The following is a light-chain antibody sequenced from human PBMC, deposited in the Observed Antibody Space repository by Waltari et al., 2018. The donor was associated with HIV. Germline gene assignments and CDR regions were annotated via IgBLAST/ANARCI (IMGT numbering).Light chain of an antibody. V-gene: IGLV2-8*01. J-gene: IGLJ2*01. CDR3: SSYAGSNNVI. CDR2: AVS. Sequence: QSALTQPPSASGSPGPSVTIPCPGTSSAVGGYNYVSWYQQHPGKAPKLIIYAVSKRPSGVPDRFSGSKSGNTASLTVSGLQAEDEAEYYCSSYAGSNNVIFGGGTKLTVL. CDR1: SSAVGGYNY.